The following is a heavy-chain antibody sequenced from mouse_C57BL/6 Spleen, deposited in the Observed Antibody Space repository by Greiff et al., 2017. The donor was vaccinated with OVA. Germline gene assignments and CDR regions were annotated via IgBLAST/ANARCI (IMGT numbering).Heavy chain of an antibody. CDR3: ARKGITTVVATADV. J-gene: IGHJ1*03. CDR1: GYTFTSYW. Sequence: VNVVESGAELVKPGASVKLSCKASGYTFTSYWMQWVKQRPGQGLEWIGEIDPSDSYTNYNQKFKGKATLTVDTSSSTAYMQLSSLTSEDSAVYYCARKGITTVVATADVWGTGTTVTVSS. CDR2: IDPSDSYT. V-gene: IGHV1-50*01. D-gene: IGHD1-1*01.